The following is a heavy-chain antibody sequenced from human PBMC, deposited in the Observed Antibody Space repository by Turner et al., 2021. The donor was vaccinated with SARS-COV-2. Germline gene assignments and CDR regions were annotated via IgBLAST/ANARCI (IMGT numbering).Heavy chain of an antibody. CDR3: ASGKLRIGTYYNNGMDV. Sequence: QLQLLELGPGPVKPSESLSFTCTVSGGSISSSSYYWGWIRQPPGKGLEWIGSIYYSGTTYYNPSLKSRVTISVDTSKNQFSLKLSSVTAADTAVYYCASGKLRIGTYYNNGMDVWGQGTTVTVSS. J-gene: IGHJ6*02. D-gene: IGHD1-1*01. CDR2: IYYSGTT. CDR1: GGSISSSSYY. V-gene: IGHV4-39*01.